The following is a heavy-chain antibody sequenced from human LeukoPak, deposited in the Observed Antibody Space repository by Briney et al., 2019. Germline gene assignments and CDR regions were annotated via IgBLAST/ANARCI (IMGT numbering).Heavy chain of an antibody. D-gene: IGHD4-17*01. J-gene: IGHJ4*02. Sequence: GASVKVSCKASGGTFSSYAISWVRQAPGQGLEWMGGITPIFGTANYAQKFQGRVTITADESTSTAYMELSSLRSEDTAVYYCAREETSYGDYRGDYWGQGTLVTVSS. CDR1: GGTFSSYA. V-gene: IGHV1-69*13. CDR2: ITPIFGTA. CDR3: AREETSYGDYRGDY.